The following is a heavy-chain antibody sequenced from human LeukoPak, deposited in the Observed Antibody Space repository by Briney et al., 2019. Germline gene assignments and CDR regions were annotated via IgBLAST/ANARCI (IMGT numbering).Heavy chain of an antibody. D-gene: IGHD2-2*01. J-gene: IGHJ4*02. CDR2: MNPNSGNT. CDR1: GYTFTSYD. V-gene: IGHV1-8*01. CDR3: AREGVVVPADRKYYFDY. Sequence: ASVKVSCKASGYTFTSYDINWVRQATGQGLEWMGWMNPNSGNTGYAQKFQGRVTMTRNASISTAYMELSRLRSDDTAVYYCAREGVVVPADRKYYFDYWGQGTLVTVSS.